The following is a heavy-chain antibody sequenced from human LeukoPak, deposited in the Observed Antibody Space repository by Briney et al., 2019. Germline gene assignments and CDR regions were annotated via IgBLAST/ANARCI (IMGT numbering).Heavy chain of an antibody. CDR2: INHSGST. CDR1: GGSFSGYY. Sequence: SETLSLTCAVYGGSFSGYYWSWIRQPPGKGLEWIGEINHSGSTNYNPSLKSRVTISVDTSKNQFSLKLSSVTAADTAVYYCASGLWFGELYSGYWGQGTLVTVSS. D-gene: IGHD3-10*01. CDR3: ASGLWFGELYSGY. V-gene: IGHV4-34*01. J-gene: IGHJ4*02.